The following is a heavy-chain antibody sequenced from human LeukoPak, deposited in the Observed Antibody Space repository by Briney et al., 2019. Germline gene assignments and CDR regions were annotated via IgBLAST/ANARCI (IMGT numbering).Heavy chain of an antibody. Sequence: GGSVTVPCPASGFTFSSYAMHWVGQAPRKGGEWVAVISYDGSNKYYADSVKGRLSNSRDNSKNALYLQMSSLRDEDTSVYYCAGVSESGWYYFDYWGQRTLVTVSS. V-gene: IGHV3-30*03. CDR1: GFTFSSYA. CDR3: AGVSESGWYYFDY. CDR2: ISYDGSNK. J-gene: IGHJ4*02. D-gene: IGHD6-19*01.